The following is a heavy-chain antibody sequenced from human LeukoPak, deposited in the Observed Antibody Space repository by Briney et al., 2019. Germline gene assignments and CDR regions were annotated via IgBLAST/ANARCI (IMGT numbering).Heavy chain of an antibody. J-gene: IGHJ6*03. D-gene: IGHD3-3*01. Sequence: GGSLRLSCAASGFTFSSHGMSWVRQAPGKGLEWVSAISGSGGSSFYADSVKGRFTISRDNSKNTLYLQMNSLRAEDTAVYYCARITLGVVIIDNYYMDVWGKGTTVTVSS. CDR1: GFTFSSHG. V-gene: IGHV3-23*01. CDR3: ARITLGVVIIDNYYMDV. CDR2: ISGSGGSS.